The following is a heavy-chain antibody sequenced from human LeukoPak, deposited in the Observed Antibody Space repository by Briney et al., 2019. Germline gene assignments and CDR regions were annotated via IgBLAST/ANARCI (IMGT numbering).Heavy chain of an antibody. J-gene: IGHJ4*02. CDR1: GASISSGGDY. Sequence: SETLSLTCTVSGASISSGGDYWSWIRQHPGKGLEWIGYIYYSGSTYYNPSLKSRVTISEDTSKNQFSLKLSSVTAADTAVYYCASRIGYSYGIDYWGQGTLVTVSS. CDR3: ASRIGYSYGIDY. V-gene: IGHV4-31*03. D-gene: IGHD5-18*01. CDR2: IYYSGST.